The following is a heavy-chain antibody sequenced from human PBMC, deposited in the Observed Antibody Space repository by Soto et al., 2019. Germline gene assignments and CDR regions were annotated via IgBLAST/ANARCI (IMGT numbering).Heavy chain of an antibody. CDR2: ISYSGST. D-gene: IGHD1-7*01. J-gene: IGHJ4*02. V-gene: IGHV4-30-4*01. CDR1: GGSISSGNYY. Sequence: QVQLQESGPGLVKPSQTLSLTCTVSGGSISSGNYYWSWIRQPPGKGLGWIGFISYSGSTYYNASLKSRVTISVDTSKNQFSLNLNSVTAADTAVYYCATMRTSATGLYYFDYWGQGTLVTVSS. CDR3: ATMRTSATGLYYFDY.